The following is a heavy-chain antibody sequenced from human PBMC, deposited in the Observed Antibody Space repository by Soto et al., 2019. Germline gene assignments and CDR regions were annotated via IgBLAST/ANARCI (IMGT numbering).Heavy chain of an antibody. Sequence: QVRLVQSGAEVKKPGASVKVSCKASGYTFTGYYMHWVRQAPGQGLEWMGWINPNSGGTNYAQKFQGWVTMTRDTPISTAYMELSRLRSDDTAVYYCARGGEVSGYYYDSSGYYYYAFDIWGQGTMVTVSS. J-gene: IGHJ3*02. CDR2: INPNSGGT. D-gene: IGHD3-22*01. V-gene: IGHV1-2*04. CDR1: GYTFTGYY. CDR3: ARGGEVSGYYYDSSGYYYYAFDI.